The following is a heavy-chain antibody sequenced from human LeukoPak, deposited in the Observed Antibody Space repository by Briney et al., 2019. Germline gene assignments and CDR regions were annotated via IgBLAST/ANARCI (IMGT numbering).Heavy chain of an antibody. V-gene: IGHV1-18*01. CDR1: GYTFTSYD. CDR3: ARDLGGYSSFNY. Sequence: ASVKVSCKASGYTFTSYDISWVRQAPGQGLEWMGWISAYNGNTNYAQKLQGRVTMTTDTSTSTAYMELRSLRSDDTAMYYCARDLGGYSSFNYWGQGTLVTVSS. CDR2: ISAYNGNT. D-gene: IGHD6-13*01. J-gene: IGHJ4*02.